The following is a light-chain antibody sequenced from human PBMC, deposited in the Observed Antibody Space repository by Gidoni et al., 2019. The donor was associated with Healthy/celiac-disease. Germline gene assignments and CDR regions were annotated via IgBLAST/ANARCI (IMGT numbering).Light chain of an antibody. Sequence: QSVLTQPPSASGTPGQRVTISCSGSSSNSGSNYVYWYQQLPGTAPKLLISRNNQRPSGVLDRFSGSKSGTSASLAISGLRSEDEAAYYCAAWDDSLSVLFGGGTKLTVL. V-gene: IGLV1-47*01. J-gene: IGLJ2*01. CDR3: AAWDDSLSVL. CDR1: SSNSGSNY. CDR2: RNN.